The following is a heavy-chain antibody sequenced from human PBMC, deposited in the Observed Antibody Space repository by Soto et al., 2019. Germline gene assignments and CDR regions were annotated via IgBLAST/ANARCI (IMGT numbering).Heavy chain of an antibody. Sequence: SETLSLTCTVSGGSISSGGYYLICIRQHPWKGLEWIGYIYYSGSTYYNPSLKSRVTISVDTSKNQFSLKLSSVTAADTAVYYCARDPTAAGNYYYYGMDVWGQGTTVTVSS. J-gene: IGHJ6*02. V-gene: IGHV4-31*03. CDR1: GGSISSGGYY. CDR3: ARDPTAAGNYYYYGMDV. D-gene: IGHD6-13*01. CDR2: IYYSGST.